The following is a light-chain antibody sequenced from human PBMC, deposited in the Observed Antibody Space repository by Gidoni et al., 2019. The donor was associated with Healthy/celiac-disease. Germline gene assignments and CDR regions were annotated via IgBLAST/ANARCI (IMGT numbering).Light chain of an antibody. CDR2: AAS. J-gene: IGKJ1*01. V-gene: IGKV1-39*01. CDR1: QSISSY. Sequence: DIQMTQSPSPLSPSVGDRVTITCRASQSISSYLNWYQQKPGKAPKLLIYAASSLQSGVPERFSGSGSGTDFTLTISSLQPEDFATYYCQQNYSTPWTFGQGTKVEIK. CDR3: QQNYSTPWT.